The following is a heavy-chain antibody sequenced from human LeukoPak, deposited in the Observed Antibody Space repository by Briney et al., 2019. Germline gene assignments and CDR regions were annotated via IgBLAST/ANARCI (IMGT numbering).Heavy chain of an antibody. Sequence: GGSLRLSCAASGFTFSTYWMHWVRQAPGKGPVLVSRIKSDGSTNYADSVKGRFTISRDNAKNTVSLQMNSLRPEDTGVYYCARAPSEIGGYYPEYFRHWGQGTLVTVSS. J-gene: IGHJ1*01. V-gene: IGHV3-74*01. D-gene: IGHD3-22*01. CDR2: IKSDGST. CDR3: ARAPSEIGGYYPEYFRH. CDR1: GFTFSTYW.